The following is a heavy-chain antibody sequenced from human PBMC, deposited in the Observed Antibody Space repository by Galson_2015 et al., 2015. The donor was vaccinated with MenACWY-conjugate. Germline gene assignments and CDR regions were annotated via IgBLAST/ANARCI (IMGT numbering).Heavy chain of an antibody. Sequence: ETLSLTCTVSGGSINSYYWSWIRQPPGKGLGWIGYMYYSGSATYNPSLKSRVTISVDTSKNQFSLTMTSVTAADTAVYYCARGVNLASMAGYWGQGTLVTVSS. D-gene: IGHD3-3*02. J-gene: IGHJ4*02. V-gene: IGHV4-59*12. CDR2: MYYSGSA. CDR3: ARGVNLASMAGY. CDR1: GGSINSYY.